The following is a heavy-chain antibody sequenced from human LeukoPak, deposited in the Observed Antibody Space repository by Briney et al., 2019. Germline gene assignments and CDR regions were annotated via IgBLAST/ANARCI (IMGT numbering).Heavy chain of an antibody. V-gene: IGHV4-59*12. Sequence: SETLSLTCTVSNGSISSYYWSWIRQPPGKGLEWIGFIYYSGSTNYNPSLKSRVTISVDTSKNQLSLKLSSVTAADTAVYYCATGYGSGPYSGYWGQGTLVTVSS. CDR3: ATGYGSGPYSGY. CDR2: IYYSGST. J-gene: IGHJ4*02. CDR1: NGSISSYY. D-gene: IGHD3-10*01.